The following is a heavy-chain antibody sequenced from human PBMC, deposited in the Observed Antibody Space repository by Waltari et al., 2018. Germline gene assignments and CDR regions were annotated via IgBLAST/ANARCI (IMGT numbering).Heavy chain of an antibody. CDR1: GGSISSSSYY. V-gene: IGHV4-39*01. D-gene: IGHD6-19*01. CDR3: ASFPQKQWLTPTDY. Sequence: QLQLQESGPGLVKPSETLSLTCTVSGGSISSSSYYWGWIRQPPGKGLEWIGSIYYSGSTYYNPSLKSRVTISVDTSKNQFSLKLSSVTAADTAVYYCASFPQKQWLTPTDYWGQGTLVTVSS. CDR2: IYYSGST. J-gene: IGHJ4*02.